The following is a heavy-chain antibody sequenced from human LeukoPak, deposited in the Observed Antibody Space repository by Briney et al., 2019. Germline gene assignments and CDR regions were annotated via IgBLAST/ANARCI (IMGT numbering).Heavy chain of an antibody. J-gene: IGHJ6*02. Sequence: PGGSLRLSCVASGFTFSTYSMNWVRQAPGKGLEWISHIRSSSSTEYYADSVKGRFTISRDNAKNSLYLQMSNLRAEDTAVYFCARGGGLDVWGQGATVTVSS. V-gene: IGHV3-48*04. D-gene: IGHD3-16*01. CDR1: GFTFSTYS. CDR2: IRSSSSTE. CDR3: ARGGGLDV.